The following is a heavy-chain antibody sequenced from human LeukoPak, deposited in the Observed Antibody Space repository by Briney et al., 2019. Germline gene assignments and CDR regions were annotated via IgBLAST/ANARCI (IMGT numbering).Heavy chain of an antibody. CDR3: ATRGIQLWFQMDV. J-gene: IGHJ6*02. CDR2: INGSGGST. V-gene: IGHV3-23*01. CDR1: GFTFSSYA. D-gene: IGHD5-18*01. Sequence: PGGSLRLSCAASGFTFSSYAMSWVRQAPGKGLEWVSAINGSGGSTYYADSVKGRFTISRDNSKNTLYLQMNSLRAEDTAVYYCATRGIQLWFQMDVWGQGTTVTVSS.